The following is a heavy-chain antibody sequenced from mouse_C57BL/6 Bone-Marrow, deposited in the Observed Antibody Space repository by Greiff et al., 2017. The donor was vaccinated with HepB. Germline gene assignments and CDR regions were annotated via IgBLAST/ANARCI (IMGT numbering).Heavy chain of an antibody. Sequence: VKLQESGAELARPGASVKLSCKASGYTFTSYGISWVKQRTGQGLEWIGEIYPRSGNTYYNEKFKGKATLTADKSSSTAYMELRSLTSEDSAVYFCARDPVRNWYFDVWGTGTTVTVSS. CDR1: GYTFTSYG. J-gene: IGHJ1*03. CDR3: ARDPVRNWYFDV. CDR2: IYPRSGNT. V-gene: IGHV1-81*01.